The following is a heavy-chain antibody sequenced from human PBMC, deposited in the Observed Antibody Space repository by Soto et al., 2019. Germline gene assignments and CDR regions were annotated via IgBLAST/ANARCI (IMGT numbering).Heavy chain of an antibody. CDR2: IYYSGST. CDR1: GGSISSGGYY. Sequence: QVQLQESGPGLVKPSQTLSLTCTVSGGSISSGGYYWSWIRQHPGKGLEWIGYIYYSGSTYYNPSLKSRVTISVDTSKNQFSLKLSSVTAADTAVYYCARVRREGSGYLNWFDPWGQGTLVTVSS. D-gene: IGHD3-3*01. CDR3: ARVRREGSGYLNWFDP. V-gene: IGHV4-31*03. J-gene: IGHJ5*02.